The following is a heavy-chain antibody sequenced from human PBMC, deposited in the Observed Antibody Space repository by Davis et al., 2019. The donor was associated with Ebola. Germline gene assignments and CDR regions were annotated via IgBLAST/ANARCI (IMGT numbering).Heavy chain of an antibody. Sequence: SVKGRFTISRDNSRNFLYLQMNGLRAEDTALYYCTAYDSTFRNYWGQGTLVTVSS. J-gene: IGHJ4*02. CDR3: TAYDSTFRNY. D-gene: IGHD3-22*01. V-gene: IGHV3-43*01.